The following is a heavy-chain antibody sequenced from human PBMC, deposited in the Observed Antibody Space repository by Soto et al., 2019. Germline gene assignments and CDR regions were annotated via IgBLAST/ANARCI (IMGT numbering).Heavy chain of an antibody. CDR3: AGRLTTAASLDH. CDR1: GFTVSNNH. D-gene: IGHD3-16*01. J-gene: IGHJ4*02. Sequence: VQLVESGGGLIQPGGSLRLSCAASGFTVSNNHMTWVRQAAGKGLELVSFVHGGGSTSYADSVKGRFTISRDNSQNPLYLQMDSLRAEDTAIYYCAGRLTTAASLDHWGRGTRVTVSS. V-gene: IGHV3-53*01. CDR2: VHGGGST.